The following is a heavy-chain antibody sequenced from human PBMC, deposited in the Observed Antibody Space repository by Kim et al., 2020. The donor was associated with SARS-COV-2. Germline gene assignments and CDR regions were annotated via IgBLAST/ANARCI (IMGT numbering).Heavy chain of an antibody. CDR2: ISYSGNT. CDR3: AKHVDNWYFDL. V-gene: IGHV4-59*13. CDR1: GGSIRSYY. Sequence: SETLSLTCTVSGGSIRSYYWSWIRQPPGKGLEWIGYISYSGNTNYNPSLKSRVTISLDTSKNQFSLNLSSVTAADTAIYYCAKHVDNWYFDLWGRGILVTVSS. J-gene: IGHJ2*01. D-gene: IGHD2-21*01.